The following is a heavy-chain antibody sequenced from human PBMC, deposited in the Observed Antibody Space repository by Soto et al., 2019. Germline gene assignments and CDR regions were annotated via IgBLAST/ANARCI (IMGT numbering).Heavy chain of an antibody. J-gene: IGHJ4*02. CDR1: GFTFSSYA. V-gene: IGHV3-23*01. D-gene: IGHD3-3*01. CDR2: LSGSGGST. Sequence: EVQLLESGGGLVQPGGSLRLSCAASGFTFSSYAMSWVRQAPGKGLEWVSALSGSGGSTYYADSVKGRFTISRDNTKITLYLQRKSLRAADTAVFYCAKAWGDSEFWSGYLNYLDYWGQGTLGTVSA. CDR3: AKAWGDSEFWSGYLNYLDY.